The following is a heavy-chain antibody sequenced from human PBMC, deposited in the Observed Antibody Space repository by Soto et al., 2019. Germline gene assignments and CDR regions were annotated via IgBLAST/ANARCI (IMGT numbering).Heavy chain of an antibody. Sequence: QVQLMQSGAEVKKPGASVRVSCKTSGYSFSNYGVAWVRQAPGQGLEWMGWISGYNENTNSAHHLQYRITMTTDTVMITAYMELRSLRSDDTAIYYCARDVWCTAAAVSYYFDYWGQGTVVTVSS. V-gene: IGHV1-18*01. D-gene: IGHD6-25*01. CDR2: ISGYNENT. CDR1: GYSFSNYG. J-gene: IGHJ4*02. CDR3: ARDVWCTAAAVSYYFDY.